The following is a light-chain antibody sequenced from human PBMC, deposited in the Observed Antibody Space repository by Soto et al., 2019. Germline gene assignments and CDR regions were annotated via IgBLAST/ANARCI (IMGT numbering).Light chain of an antibody. J-gene: IGKJ1*01. CDR3: QQYESSLRT. V-gene: IGKV3-20*01. Sequence: EIVLPQSPGPLSLSPGERATLSCRASQSVSSSYLAWYQQKPGQAPRLLIYGASSRATGIPDRFSGSGSGTDFTLTISRLEPEDFAVYYCQQYESSLRTFGQGTKVEIK. CDR1: QSVSSSY. CDR2: GAS.